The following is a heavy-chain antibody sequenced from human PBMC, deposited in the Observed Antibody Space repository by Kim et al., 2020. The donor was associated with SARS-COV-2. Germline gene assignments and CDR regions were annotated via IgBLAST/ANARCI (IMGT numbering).Heavy chain of an antibody. CDR3: ARVKRVFGVVIISYYYYYYMDV. D-gene: IGHD3-3*01. Sequence: SETLSLTCAVYGGSFSGYYWSWIRQPPGKGLEWIGEINHSGSTNYNPSLKSRVTISVDTSKNQISLKLSSVTAADTAVYYCARVKRVFGVVIISYYYYYYMDVWGKGTTVTVSS. V-gene: IGHV4-34*01. CDR2: INHSGST. CDR1: GGSFSGYY. J-gene: IGHJ6*03.